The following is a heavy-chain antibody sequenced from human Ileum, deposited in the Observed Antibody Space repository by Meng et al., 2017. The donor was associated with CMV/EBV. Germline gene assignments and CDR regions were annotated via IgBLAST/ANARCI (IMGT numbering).Heavy chain of an antibody. CDR2: IHPTGTT. J-gene: IGHJ5*02. V-gene: IGHV4-4*07. CDR3: ARAAARGVPVDL. CDR1: GASLTSYS. D-gene: IGHD3-10*01. Sequence: QLQLQGPGPRLRQPSETLSLTCTVTGASLTSYSWTWIRQPAGKGLEWIGRIHPTGTTDDNPSLRSRVSMSLDKSKNQFSLKLTSVTAADTAVYYCARAAARGVPVDLWGQGTLVTVSS.